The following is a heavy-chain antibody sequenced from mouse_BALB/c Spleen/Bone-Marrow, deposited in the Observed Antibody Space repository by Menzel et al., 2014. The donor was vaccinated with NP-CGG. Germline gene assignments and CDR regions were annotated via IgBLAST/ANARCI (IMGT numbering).Heavy chain of an antibody. CDR1: GFTFSDYY. CDR2: ISNGGGST. V-gene: IGHV5-12*02. CDR3: ARQGAYSYFDY. Sequence: EVQLVESGGGLVQPGGSPKLSCATSGFTFSDYYMYWVRQTPEKRLEWVAYISNGGGSTYYPDTVKGRFTISRDNAKNTLYLQMSRLKSEDTAMYYCARQGAYSYFDYWGQGTTLTVSS. J-gene: IGHJ2*01. D-gene: IGHD2-10*01.